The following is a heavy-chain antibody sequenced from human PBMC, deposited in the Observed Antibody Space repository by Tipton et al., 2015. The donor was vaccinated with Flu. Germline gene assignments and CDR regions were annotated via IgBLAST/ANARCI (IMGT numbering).Heavy chain of an antibody. Sequence: TLSLTCSVSGGSISSSSPYWSWIRQPAGKGLEWIGRIYISGRTEYNPSLKSRASISVDRAKNQFSLKLNSVTAADTAVYYCARDLGAFNWFDSWGRGTLVTVSS. V-gene: IGHV4-61*02. D-gene: IGHD3-16*01. J-gene: IGHJ5*01. CDR2: IYISGRT. CDR3: ARDLGAFNWFDS. CDR1: GGSISSSSPY.